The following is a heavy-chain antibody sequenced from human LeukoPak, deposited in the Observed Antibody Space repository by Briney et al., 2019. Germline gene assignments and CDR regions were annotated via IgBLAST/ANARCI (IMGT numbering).Heavy chain of an antibody. CDR1: GLTVSNNY. CDR3: MTAAGYNFGQY. V-gene: IGHV3-53*01. J-gene: IGHJ4*02. CDR2: LYIGGNT. D-gene: IGHD5-18*01. Sequence: GGSLRLSCAASGLTVSNNYMNWVRRAPGKGLEWVSALYIGGNTYYADSVRGRFTISRDNSKNTLYLQMNSLRAEDTAIYYCMTAAGYNFGQYWGQGTLVTVSS.